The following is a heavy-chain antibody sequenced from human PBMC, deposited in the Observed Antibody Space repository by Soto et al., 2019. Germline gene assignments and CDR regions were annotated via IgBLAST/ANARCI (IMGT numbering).Heavy chain of an antibody. V-gene: IGHV4-59*01. CDR1: GGSISSYY. J-gene: IGHJ4*02. D-gene: IGHD6-13*01. CDR3: ARGIEAARTVCEY. Sequence: SETLSLTCTVSGGSISSYYWSWIRQPPGKGLEWIGYIYYSGSTNYNPSLKSRVTISVDTSKNQFSPKLSSVTAADTAVYYCARGIEAARTVCEYWGQVTMVTVSS. CDR2: IYYSGST.